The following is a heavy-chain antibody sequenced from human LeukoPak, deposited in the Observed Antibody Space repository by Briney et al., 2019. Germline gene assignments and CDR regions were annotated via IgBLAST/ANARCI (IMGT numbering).Heavy chain of an antibody. V-gene: IGHV4-39*07. CDR1: GGSISSYSYY. J-gene: IGHJ4*02. CDR3: ARGRRVLIWFGESIFDY. Sequence: PSETLSLTCTVSGGSISSYSYYWGWIRQPPGKGLEWLGSIYYSGSTNYNPSLKSRVTISVDTSKNQFSLKLSSVTAADTAVYYCARGRRVLIWFGESIFDYWGQGTLVTVSS. D-gene: IGHD3-10*01. CDR2: IYYSGST.